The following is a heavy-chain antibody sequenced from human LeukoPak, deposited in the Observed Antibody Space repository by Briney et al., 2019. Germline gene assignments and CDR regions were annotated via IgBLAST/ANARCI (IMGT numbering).Heavy chain of an antibody. CDR3: AKEFTIFGGPGYFDY. V-gene: IGHV3-53*05. CDR2: IYRGGDT. D-gene: IGHD3-3*01. Sequence: GGSLRLSCAASGFTVSSNYMSWLRQAPGQGLDWVSVIYRGGDTYYADSVKGRFTISRDNSKNTLYLQMNSLRAEDTAVYYCAKEFTIFGGPGYFDYWGQGTLVTVSS. J-gene: IGHJ4*02. CDR1: GFTVSSNY.